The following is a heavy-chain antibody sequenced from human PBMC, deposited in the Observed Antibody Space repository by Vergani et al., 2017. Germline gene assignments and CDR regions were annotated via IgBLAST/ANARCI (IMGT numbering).Heavy chain of an antibody. CDR2: ISGQNFRT. V-gene: IGHV3-23*01. D-gene: IGHD2-21*01. Sequence: EVQLLESGGGLVQPGGSLRLSCAASGFAFSSHAMSWVRQAPGKGLEWVSGISGQNFRTHYADSVKGRFTISRDDYKNTVYLQINSLRAEDTAFYYCADLYCDDGFSPFWGQGTLVTVSS. CDR1: GFAFSSHA. CDR3: ADLYCDDGFSPF. J-gene: IGHJ4*02.